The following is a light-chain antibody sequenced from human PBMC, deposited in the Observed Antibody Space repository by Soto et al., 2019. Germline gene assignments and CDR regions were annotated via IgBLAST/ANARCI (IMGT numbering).Light chain of an antibody. CDR3: CSYAGSYNYV. CDR1: SSDVGGYNY. Sequence: QSALTQPRSVSGSPGQSVTISCTETSSDVGGYNYVSWYQQHPGKAPKLMIYDVSKRPSGVPDRFSGSKSGNTASLTISGLQAEDEADYYCCSYAGSYNYVFGTGTKVTVL. CDR2: DVS. V-gene: IGLV2-11*01. J-gene: IGLJ1*01.